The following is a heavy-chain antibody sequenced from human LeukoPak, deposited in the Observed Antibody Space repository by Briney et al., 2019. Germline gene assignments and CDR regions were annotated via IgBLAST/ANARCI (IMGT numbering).Heavy chain of an antibody. V-gene: IGHV4-59*06. CDR3: AREAGMAVAGTGDY. Sequence: SETLSLTCTVSGGSISSYYWSWIRQHPGKGLEWIGYIYYSGSTYYNPSLKSRVTISVDTSKNQFSLKLSSVTAADTAVYYCAREAGMAVAGTGDYWGQGTLVTVSS. CDR1: GGSISSYY. CDR2: IYYSGST. D-gene: IGHD6-19*01. J-gene: IGHJ4*02.